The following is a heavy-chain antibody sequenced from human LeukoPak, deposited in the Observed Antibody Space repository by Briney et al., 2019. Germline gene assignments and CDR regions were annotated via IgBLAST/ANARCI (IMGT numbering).Heavy chain of an antibody. V-gene: IGHV1-69*05. CDR3: ASPHSSGYYSDDFDI. CDR2: IIPIFGTA. CDR1: GGTFSSYA. D-gene: IGHD3-22*01. J-gene: IGHJ3*02. Sequence: EASVKVSCKASGGTFSSYAISWVRQAPGQGLEWMGGIIPIFGTANYAQKFQGIVTIPTDESTRTAYVELSSLRSEDTAVYYCASPHSSGYYSDDFDIWGQGTMVTVSS.